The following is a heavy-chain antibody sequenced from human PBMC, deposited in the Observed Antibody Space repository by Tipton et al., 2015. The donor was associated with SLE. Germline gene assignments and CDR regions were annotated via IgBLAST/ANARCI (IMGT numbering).Heavy chain of an antibody. CDR3: ASGTLEWSHGPDY. Sequence: GLVKPSQTLSLTCAISGDSVSSNSVSWNWIRQSPSRGFEWLGRPYYRSRWASDCALSVNSRITINADTSKNQFSLRLSSVTAADTAMFYCASGTLEWSHGPDYCGQGTLVTVSS. J-gene: IGHJ4*02. V-gene: IGHV6-1*01. D-gene: IGHD3-3*01. CDR2: PYYRSRWAS. CDR1: GDSVSSNSVS.